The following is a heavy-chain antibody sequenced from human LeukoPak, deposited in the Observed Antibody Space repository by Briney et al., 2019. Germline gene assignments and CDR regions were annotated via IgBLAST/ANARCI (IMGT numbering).Heavy chain of an antibody. CDR2: ISYDGSNK. J-gene: IGHJ3*01. CDR3: AKDSPPDY. V-gene: IGHV3-30*04. Sequence: GGSLRLSCAASGFTFSSYAMHWVRQAPGKGLEWVAVISYDGSNKYYADSVKGRFTISRDNSKNTLYLQMNSLRAEDTAVYYCAKDSPPDYWGQGTMVTVSS. CDR1: GFTFSSYA. D-gene: IGHD1-14*01.